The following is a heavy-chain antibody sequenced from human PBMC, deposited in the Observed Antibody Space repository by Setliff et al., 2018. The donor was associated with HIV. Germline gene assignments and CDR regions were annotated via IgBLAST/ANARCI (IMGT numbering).Heavy chain of an antibody. CDR2: IGSNGGST. CDR3: AKHRDFGSGSYFDH. Sequence: LRLSCAASEFTFSTYAMSWVRQAPGKGLEWVSVIGSNGGSTYYADSVKGRFTVSRDNSKNTLYLQMNSLRAEDTAVYYCAKHRDFGSGSYFDHWGQGTKVTVSS. V-gene: IGHV3-23*01. CDR1: EFTFSTYA. D-gene: IGHD3-10*01. J-gene: IGHJ4*02.